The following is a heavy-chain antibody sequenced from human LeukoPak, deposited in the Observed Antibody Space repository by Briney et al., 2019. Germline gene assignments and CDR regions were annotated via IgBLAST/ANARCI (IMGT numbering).Heavy chain of an antibody. D-gene: IGHD4-17*01. CDR1: GFTFDDYA. Sequence: GGSLRLSCAASGFTFDDYAMYWVRHAPGKGLEWVSGITWNSGRIGYAESVQGRFTISRDNAKNSLYLQMNSLRPEDTALYYCAKATSTYGDSDLWGRGTLVTVSS. CDR3: AKATSTYGDSDL. J-gene: IGHJ2*01. V-gene: IGHV3-9*01. CDR2: ITWNSGRI.